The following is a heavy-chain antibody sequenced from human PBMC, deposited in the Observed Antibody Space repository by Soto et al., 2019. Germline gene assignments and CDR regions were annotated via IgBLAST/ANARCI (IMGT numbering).Heavy chain of an antibody. V-gene: IGHV4-34*01. CDR1: GGSFSGYY. CDR2: INHSGST. Sequence: SETLSLTCAVYGGSFSGYYWSWIRQPPGKGLEWIGEINHSGSTNYNPSLKSRVTISVDTSKNQFSLKLSSVSAADTAVYYCARTVTYYDFWSGSEVGGGYFDYWGQGTLVTVSS. CDR3: ARTVTYYDFWSGSEVGGGYFDY. D-gene: IGHD3-3*01. J-gene: IGHJ4*02.